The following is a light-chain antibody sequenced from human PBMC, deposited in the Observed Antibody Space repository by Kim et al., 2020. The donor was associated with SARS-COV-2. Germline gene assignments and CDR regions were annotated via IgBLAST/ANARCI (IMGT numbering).Light chain of an antibody. CDR3: QQYNSFYT. J-gene: IGKJ2*01. CDR2: KTS. Sequence: DIQMTQSPSTLSASVGDRVTITCRASQGVSPLLAWYRQKPGKAPELLIYKTSNLQTGAPSRFSGSGSGTEFTLTISDLQPDDFATYYCQQYNSFYTFGQGTKLEI. CDR1: QGVSPL. V-gene: IGKV1-5*03.